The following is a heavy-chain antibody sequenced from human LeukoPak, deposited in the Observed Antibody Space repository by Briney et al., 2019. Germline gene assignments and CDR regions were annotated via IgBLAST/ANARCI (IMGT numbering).Heavy chain of an antibody. CDR1: GFSVSTFD. J-gene: IGHJ6*02. CDR3: TREWRGIASHYSGMDV. Sequence: PGGSLRLSCVASGFSVSTFDMYWDRQAAGGGLEWVAAVGTNHDTLYLGSVKGRFTISRENAKNSLSLEMSYLTVEDTAVYYCTREWRGIASHYSGMDVWGQGTAVIVSS. V-gene: IGHV3-13*01. CDR2: VGTNHDT. D-gene: IGHD3-16*02.